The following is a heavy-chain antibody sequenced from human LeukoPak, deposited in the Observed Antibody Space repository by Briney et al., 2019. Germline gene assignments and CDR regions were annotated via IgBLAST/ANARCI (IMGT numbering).Heavy chain of an antibody. V-gene: IGHV1-69*01. Sequence: SVKVSCKASGGTFSSYAISWVRQAPGQGLEWMGGIIPIFGTANYAQKFQGRVTITADESTSTAYMELSSLRSEDTAVYYCARGRILLWFGEPIGDWFDPWGQGTLVTVSS. CDR3: ARGRILLWFGEPIGDWFDP. CDR1: GGTFSSYA. D-gene: IGHD3-10*01. CDR2: IIPIFGTA. J-gene: IGHJ5*02.